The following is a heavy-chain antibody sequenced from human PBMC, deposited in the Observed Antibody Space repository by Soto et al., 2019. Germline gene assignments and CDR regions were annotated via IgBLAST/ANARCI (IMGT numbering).Heavy chain of an antibody. CDR2: IYGGGTT. J-gene: IGHJ4*02. CDR3: VQTTGWPGFDF. CDR1: GFAVSSKY. Sequence: EVQLVESGGGSIQPWGSLRLSCAASGFAVSSKYMTWVRQAPGKGLEWVSVIYGGGTTYYAYSVKGRFTISRDTSKNTLYLQMNSLRAEDTAVYYCVQTTGWPGFDFWGQGTLVTVSS. V-gene: IGHV3-53*01. D-gene: IGHD6-19*01.